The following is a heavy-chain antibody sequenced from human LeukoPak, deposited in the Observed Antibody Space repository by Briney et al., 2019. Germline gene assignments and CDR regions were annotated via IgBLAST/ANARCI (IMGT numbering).Heavy chain of an antibody. CDR3: ASPYSSRWYELCY. J-gene: IGHJ4*02. V-gene: IGHV4-38-2*02. Sequence: SETLSLTCTVSGYSLSSGYYWGWIRQPPGKGLEWIGSIYHSGSTYYNPSLKSRVTISVDTSKNQFSLKLSSVTAADTAVYYCASPYSSRWYELCYWGQGTLVTVSS. CDR1: GYSLSSGYY. D-gene: IGHD6-13*01. CDR2: IYHSGST.